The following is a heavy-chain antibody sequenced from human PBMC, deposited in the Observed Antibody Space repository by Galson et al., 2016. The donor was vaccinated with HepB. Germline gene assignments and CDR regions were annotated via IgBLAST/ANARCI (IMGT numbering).Heavy chain of an antibody. J-gene: IGHJ4*02. V-gene: IGHV1-46*01. CDR2: INPSGGST. CDR3: ARGTGTGGYFDY. D-gene: IGHD3/OR15-3a*01. Sequence: APGQGLEWMGIINPSGGSTSYAQKFQGRVTVTRDTSTSTVYMELSSLRSEDTAVYYCARGTGTGGYFDYWGQGTLVTVSS.